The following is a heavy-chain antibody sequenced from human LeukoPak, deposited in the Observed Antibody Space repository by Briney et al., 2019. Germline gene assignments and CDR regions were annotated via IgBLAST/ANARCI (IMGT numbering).Heavy chain of an antibody. J-gene: IGHJ1*01. CDR2: FYYSGNT. V-gene: IGHV4-39*01. D-gene: IGHD4-23*01. CDR3: ARAYGGNSQYFQH. CDR1: GGSISSRPYS. Sequence: SETLSLTCTVSGGSISSRPYSWGWIRQPPGKGLEWLGSFYYSGNTYYKPSLKSRVTISVDTSKNQFSLRLSSVTAADTAVYYCARAYGGNSQYFQHWGQGTLVTVSS.